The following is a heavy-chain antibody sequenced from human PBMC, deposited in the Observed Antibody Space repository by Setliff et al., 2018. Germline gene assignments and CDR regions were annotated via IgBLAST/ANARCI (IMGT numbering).Heavy chain of an antibody. CDR3: ARTGTYRYFDS. D-gene: IGHD1-1*01. Sequence: ASETLSLTCTVFGGSMSSSGYYWAWIRQPPGKGLEWIGEINHSGGTSYNPSLMSRVTISVDTSKNQFSLKLRSVTAADTAVYYCARTGTYRYFDSWGQGTLVTVSS. V-gene: IGHV4-39*01. CDR2: INHSGGT. J-gene: IGHJ4*02. CDR1: GGSMSSSGYY.